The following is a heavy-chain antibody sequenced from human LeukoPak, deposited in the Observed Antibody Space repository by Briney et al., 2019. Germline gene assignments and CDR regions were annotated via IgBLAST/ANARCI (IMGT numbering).Heavy chain of an antibody. D-gene: IGHD2-15*01. CDR3: ARDGSEWSRDL. V-gene: IGHV3-21*01. Sequence: GGSLRLSCEASGFTFSPYGMTWVRQAPGKGLEWVSTISYDSRSIGYADSVKGRFTISRDNAKSSTFLQMNSLRVEDTAVYYCARDGSEWSRDLWGQGTLVTVSS. CDR1: GFTFSPYG. CDR2: ISYDSRSI. J-gene: IGHJ5*02.